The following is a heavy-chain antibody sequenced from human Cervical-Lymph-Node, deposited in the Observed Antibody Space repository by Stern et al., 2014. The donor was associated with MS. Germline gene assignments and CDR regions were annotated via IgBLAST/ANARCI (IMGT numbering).Heavy chain of an antibody. CDR3: VRPDIMGTIWN. D-gene: IGHD1-26*01. Sequence: VQLVESGPGLVKPSETLSLTCTVSGGSITSSSYYWGWIRQPPGRGLEYIGTVYYTGSTFYDPSLKSRVTISVDPSKKQLALQLPSVTAADTAVYYCVRPDIMGTIWNWGQGTLVTVSS. CDR1: GGSITSSSYY. V-gene: IGHV4-39*01. CDR2: VYYTGST. J-gene: IGHJ4*02.